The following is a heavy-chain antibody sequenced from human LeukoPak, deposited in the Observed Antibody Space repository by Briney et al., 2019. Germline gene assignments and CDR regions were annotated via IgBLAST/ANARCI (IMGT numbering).Heavy chain of an antibody. V-gene: IGHV3-30*18. J-gene: IGHJ4*02. CDR2: ISYDGSNK. CDR1: GFTFSSFG. D-gene: IGHD6-19*01. CDR3: AKSGWHGDNYFDY. Sequence: PGGSLRPSCAASGFTFSSFGMHWVRQAPGKGLEWVAVISYDGSNKYYADSVKGRFTISRDNSKNTLYLQMNSLRAEDTAVYYCAKSGWHGDNYFDYWGQGTLVTVSS.